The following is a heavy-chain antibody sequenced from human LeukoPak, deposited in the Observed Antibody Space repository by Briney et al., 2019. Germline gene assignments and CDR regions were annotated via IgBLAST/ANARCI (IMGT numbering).Heavy chain of an antibody. CDR3: ARGRGYWSSTSCRGFRPPFDY. D-gene: IGHD2-2*01. Sequence: LETLSLTCTVSGGSISSSSYYWGWIRQPPGKGLEWIGSIYYSGSTYYNPSLKSRVTISVDTSKNQFSLKLSPVTAADTAVYYCARGRGYWSSTSCRGFRPPFDYWGQGTLVTVSS. J-gene: IGHJ4*02. CDR1: GGSISSSSYY. V-gene: IGHV4-39*07. CDR2: IYYSGST.